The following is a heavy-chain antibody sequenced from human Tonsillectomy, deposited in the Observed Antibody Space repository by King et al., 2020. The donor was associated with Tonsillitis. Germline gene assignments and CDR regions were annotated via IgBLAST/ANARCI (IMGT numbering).Heavy chain of an antibody. J-gene: IGHJ4*02. CDR2: IKREIDGGTT. Sequence: VQLVESGGGLVRPGGSVRLSCAASGFTFNNAWMSWVRQAPGKGLEWVGLIKREIDGGTTDYATPVKGRFTISRDDSKNTLYLQMNSLKTEDTAVYYCTTFGYLYHSSDYWGQGTLVSVSS. D-gene: IGHD3-22*01. CDR1: GFTFNNAW. CDR3: TTFGYLYHSSDY. V-gene: IGHV3-15*01.